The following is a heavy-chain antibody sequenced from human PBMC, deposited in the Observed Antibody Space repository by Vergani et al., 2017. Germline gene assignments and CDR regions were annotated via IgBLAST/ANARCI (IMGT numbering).Heavy chain of an antibody. D-gene: IGHD4-17*01. J-gene: IGHJ4*02. CDR1: GFTFSIND. Sequence: QVQLVESGGGVVQPGGSLRLSCAASGFTFSINDMQCVRQAPGKGLEWVALTRYDGSNKSYADSVKGRFTISGDNSKKMLYLQMYSLRTEDTAVYYCAKRGDYGDYLGYWGQRTVVIVSS. CDR2: TRYDGSNK. V-gene: IGHV3-30*02. CDR3: AKRGDYGDYLGY.